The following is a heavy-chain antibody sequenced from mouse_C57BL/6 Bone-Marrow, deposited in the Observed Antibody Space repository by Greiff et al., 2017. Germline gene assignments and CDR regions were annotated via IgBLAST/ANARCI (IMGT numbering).Heavy chain of an antibody. J-gene: IGHJ4*01. Sequence: EVQLVESGPGLAKPSQTLSLTCSVTGYSITSDYWNWIRKFPGNKLEYMGYISYSGSTYYNPANKSRISMARDTSKNQYYLQLNSVTTEDTATYYCARSGDGYYLYYAMDYWGQGTSVTVSS. CDR3: ARSGDGYYLYYAMDY. CDR2: ISYSGST. D-gene: IGHD2-3*01. V-gene: IGHV3-8*01. CDR1: GYSITSDY.